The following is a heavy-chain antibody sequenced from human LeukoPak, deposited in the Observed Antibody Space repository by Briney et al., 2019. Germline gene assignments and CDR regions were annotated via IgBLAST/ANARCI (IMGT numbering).Heavy chain of an antibody. CDR1: GFTFSSYA. CDR2: ISGSGGST. Sequence: GGSLRLSCAASGFTFSSYAMSWVRQAPGKGLEWVSAISGSGGSTYYADSVKGRFTISRDNSKNTLYLQMNSLRAEDTAVYYCAREIFWSGYYSNLHFDYWGQGTLVTVSS. J-gene: IGHJ4*02. CDR3: AREIFWSGYYSNLHFDY. V-gene: IGHV3-23*01. D-gene: IGHD3-3*01.